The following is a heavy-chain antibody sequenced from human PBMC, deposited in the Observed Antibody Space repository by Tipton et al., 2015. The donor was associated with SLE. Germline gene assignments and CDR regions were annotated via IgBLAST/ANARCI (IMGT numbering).Heavy chain of an antibody. CDR2: IHYSGNT. D-gene: IGHD1-26*01. CDR3: ARDSIYSGSDY. CDR1: GGSISSSAYY. Sequence: LRLSCTVSGGSISSSAYYWGWIRQPPGKGLEWIGNIHYSGNTYCNPSLKSRVTISLDTSKNQFSLKLSSVTAADTAVYYCARDSIYSGSDYWGQGTLVTVSS. V-gene: IGHV4-39*07. J-gene: IGHJ4*02.